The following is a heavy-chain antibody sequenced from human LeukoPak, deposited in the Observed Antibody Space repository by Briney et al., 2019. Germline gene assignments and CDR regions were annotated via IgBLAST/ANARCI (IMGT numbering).Heavy chain of an antibody. J-gene: IGHJ4*02. CDR1: GGSISSGSYY. CDR3: ARDLAVAGTGFDY. V-gene: IGHV4-61*02. D-gene: IGHD6-19*01. Sequence: SQTLSLTCTVSGGSISSGSYYWSWIRQPAGKGLEWIGRIYTSGSTNYNPSLKSRVTISEDTSKNQFSLKLSSVTAADTAVYYCARDLAVAGTGFDYWGQGTLVTVSS. CDR2: IYTSGST.